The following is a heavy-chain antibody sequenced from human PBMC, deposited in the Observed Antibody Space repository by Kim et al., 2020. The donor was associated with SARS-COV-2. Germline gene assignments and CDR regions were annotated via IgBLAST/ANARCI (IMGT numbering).Heavy chain of an antibody. CDR2: ISWDGGST. D-gene: IGHD5-18*01. CDR3: AKDFSGIGRLGAMADGGGYYYYGMDV. CDR1: GFTFDDYA. J-gene: IGHJ6*02. V-gene: IGHV3-43D*03. Sequence: GGSLRLSCAASGFTFDDYAMHWVRQAPGKGLEWVSLISWDGGSTYYADSVKGRFTISRDNSKNSLYLQMNSLRAEDTALYYCAKDFSGIGRLGAMADGGGYYYYGMDVWGQGTTVTVSS.